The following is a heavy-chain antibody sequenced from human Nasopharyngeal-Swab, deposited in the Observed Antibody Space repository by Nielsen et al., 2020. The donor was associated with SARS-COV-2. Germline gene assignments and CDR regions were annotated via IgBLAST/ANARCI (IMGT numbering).Heavy chain of an antibody. V-gene: IGHV4-59*01. CDR3: ARGTTIFGVVITPFDY. CDR2: IYYSGST. Sequence: WIRQPPGKRLEWIGYIYYSGSTNYNPSLKSRVTISVDTSKNQFSLKLSSVTAADTAVYYCARGTTIFGVVITPFDYWGQGTLVTVSS. J-gene: IGHJ4*02. D-gene: IGHD3-3*01.